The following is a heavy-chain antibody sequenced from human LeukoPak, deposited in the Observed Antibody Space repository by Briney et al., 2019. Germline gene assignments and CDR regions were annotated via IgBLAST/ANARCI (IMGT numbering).Heavy chain of an antibody. CDR1: GFTFSSYA. V-gene: IGHV3-23*01. D-gene: IGHD3-10*01. Sequence: RGSLRLSCAASGFTFSSYAMSWVRQAPGKGLEWVSAISGSGGSTYYADSVKGRFTISRDNSKNTLYLQMNSLRAEDTAVYYCAKDSLWFGELIGFNWFDPWGQGTLVTVSS. J-gene: IGHJ5*02. CDR3: AKDSLWFGELIGFNWFDP. CDR2: ISGSGGST.